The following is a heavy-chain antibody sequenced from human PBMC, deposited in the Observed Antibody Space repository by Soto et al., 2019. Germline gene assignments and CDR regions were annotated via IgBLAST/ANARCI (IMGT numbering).Heavy chain of an antibody. J-gene: IGHJ3*02. CDR1: GFTFSSYW. CDR2: IKQDGSEK. CDR3: AREGRAGTFDI. D-gene: IGHD1-1*01. Sequence: EVQLVESGGGLVQPGGSLRLSCAASGFTFSSYWMSWVRQAPGKGLEWVANIKQDGSEKYYVDFVKGRFTIPRDNAKNSLYLKMNSLRAEDTAVYYCAREGRAGTFDIWGQGTMVTVSS. V-gene: IGHV3-7*01.